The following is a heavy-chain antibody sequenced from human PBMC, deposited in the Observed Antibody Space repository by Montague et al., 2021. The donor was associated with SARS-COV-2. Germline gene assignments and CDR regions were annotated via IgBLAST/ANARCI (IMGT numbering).Heavy chain of an antibody. Sequence: SETLSLTCAVDLDCISIYFWSWSRQPACKLQSSIARICPLVPTNYNPSLKSRVTMSVDTSKHQFSLKLSSVTAADTAVYYCAGGSGIINFYNSGMDVWGQGTTVTGSS. CDR1: LDCISIYF. J-gene: IGHJ6*02. CDR2: ICPLVPT. CDR3: AGGSGIINFYNSGMDV. V-gene: IGHV4-59*10. D-gene: IGHD3-10*01.